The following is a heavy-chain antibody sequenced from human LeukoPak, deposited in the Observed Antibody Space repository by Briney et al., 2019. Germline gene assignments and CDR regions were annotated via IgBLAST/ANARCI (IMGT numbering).Heavy chain of an antibody. V-gene: IGHV3-23*01. J-gene: IGHJ4*02. CDR3: AKGESSNWYYLDY. CDR1: GFTFSTYA. Sequence: GSLRLSCAASGFTFSTYAMNWVRQAPGKGLEWVSALSGSAGSTYYADSVKGRFTISRDNSKNTLYLQMNSLRAEDTAVYYCAKGESSNWYYLDYWGQGTLVTVSS. D-gene: IGHD6-13*01. CDR2: LSGSAGST.